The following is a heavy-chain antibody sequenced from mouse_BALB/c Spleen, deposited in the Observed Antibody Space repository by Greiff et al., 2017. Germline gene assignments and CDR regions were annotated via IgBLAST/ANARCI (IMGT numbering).Heavy chain of an antibody. CDR2: ISDGGSYT. CDR1: GFTFSDYY. D-gene: IGHD2-3*01. CDR3: ARGVDGYFAY. J-gene: IGHJ3*01. Sequence: EVQRVESGGGLVKPGGSLKLSCAASGFTFSDYYMYWVRQTPEKRLEWVATISDGGSYTYYPDSVKGRFTISRDNAKNNLYLQMSSLKSEDTAMYYCARGVDGYFAYWGQGTLVTVSA. V-gene: IGHV5-4*02.